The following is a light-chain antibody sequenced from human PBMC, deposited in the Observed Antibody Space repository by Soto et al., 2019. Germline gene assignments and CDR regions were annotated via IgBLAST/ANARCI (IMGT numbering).Light chain of an antibody. CDR3: CSYTATTTYV. CDR1: GNDVGGYTF. J-gene: IGLJ1*01. V-gene: IGLV2-14*03. CDR2: DVN. Sequence: LTQPASVSGSPGQSISISCTGTGNDVGGYTFVSWYQQHPDKVPKLVIFDVNRRPSGVSDRFSGSKSVNAASLTISGLQAEDEADYYCCSYTATTTYVFGTGTKVTVL.